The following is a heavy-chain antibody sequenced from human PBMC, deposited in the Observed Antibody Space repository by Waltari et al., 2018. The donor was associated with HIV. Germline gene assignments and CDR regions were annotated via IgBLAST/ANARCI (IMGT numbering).Heavy chain of an antibody. CDR3: ARISSTSYDYDYNDMDV. J-gene: IGHJ6*02. CDR2: FYDRGST. Sequence: QVQLQESGPGLVKPSQTLSLTCTVSGGSIRSGSYYWSWIRQHPGKGLEWIGYFYDRGSTYDTPSLKSLVTISADTSKNQFSLKRSSVSAADTAVYYCARISSTSYDYDYNDMDVGGQGTTVIVSS. V-gene: IGHV4-31*01. CDR1: GGSIRSGSYY. D-gene: IGHD2-2*01.